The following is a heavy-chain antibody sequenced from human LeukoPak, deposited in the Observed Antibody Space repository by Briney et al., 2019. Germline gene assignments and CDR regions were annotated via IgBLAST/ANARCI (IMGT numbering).Heavy chain of an antibody. CDR3: ARGSSGWPYYYYYYGMDV. D-gene: IGHD6-19*01. J-gene: IGHJ6*02. CDR2: INSDGSST. CDR1: GFTFSSYW. V-gene: IGHV3-74*01. Sequence: GGSLRLSCAASGFTFSSYWMHWVRQAPGKGLVWVSRINSDGSSTSYADSVKGRFTISRDNAKNTLYLQMNSLRAEDTAVYYCARGSSGWPYYYYYYGMDVWGQGTTVTVSS.